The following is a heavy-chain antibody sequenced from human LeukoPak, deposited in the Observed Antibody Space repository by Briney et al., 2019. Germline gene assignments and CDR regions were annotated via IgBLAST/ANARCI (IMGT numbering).Heavy chain of an antibody. CDR1: GGSISSYY. Sequence: SETLSLTCTVSGGSISSYYWSWIRQPPGKGLEWIGYIYYSGSTNYNPSLKSRVTISVDTSKNQFSLKLSSVTAADTAVYYCARAEGWFDPWGQGTLVTVSS. CDR2: IYYSGST. CDR3: ARAEGWFDP. J-gene: IGHJ5*02. V-gene: IGHV4-59*01.